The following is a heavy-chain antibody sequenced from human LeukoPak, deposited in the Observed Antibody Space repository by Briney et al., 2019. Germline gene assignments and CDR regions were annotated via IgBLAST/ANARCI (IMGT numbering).Heavy chain of an antibody. J-gene: IGHJ3*02. CDR1: GFTFSNAW. CDR3: TTEKFTYYYDSSGYSRPDAFDI. Sequence: GGSLRLPCAASGFTFSNAWMSWVRQAPGKGLEWVGRIKSKTDGGTTDYAAPVKGRFTISRDDSKNTLYLQMNSLKTEDTAVYYCTTEKFTYYYDSSGYSRPDAFDIWGQGTMVTVSS. V-gene: IGHV3-15*01. CDR2: IKSKTDGGTT. D-gene: IGHD3-22*01.